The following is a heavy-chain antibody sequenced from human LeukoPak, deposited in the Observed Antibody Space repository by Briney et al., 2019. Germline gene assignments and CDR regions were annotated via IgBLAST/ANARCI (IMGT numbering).Heavy chain of an antibody. CDR2: ISYDGSKK. CDR3: ARGRDGYNSGWFDP. J-gene: IGHJ5*02. D-gene: IGHD5-24*01. V-gene: IGHV3-30-3*01. Sequence: GRSLRLSCAASGFTFSSFAIHWVRQAPGKGLEWVTVISYDGSKKYYADSVKGRFIISRDNSKNTLYLQTSSLRTDDTAVYYCARGRDGYNSGWFDPWGQGILVTVSS. CDR1: GFTFSSFA.